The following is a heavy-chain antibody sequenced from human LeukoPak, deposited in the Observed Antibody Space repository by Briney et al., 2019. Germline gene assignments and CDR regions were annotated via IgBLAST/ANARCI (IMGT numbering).Heavy chain of an antibody. J-gene: IGHJ4*02. Sequence: ASVKVSCKASGYTFTGYCMHWVRQAPGQGLEWMGWVNPNSGGTRCAQRFQDRVTMTRDTSITTAYMELSRLRSDDTAVYFCARGRLEAAATDDYWGQGTLVTVSS. D-gene: IGHD6-13*01. CDR2: VNPNSGGT. CDR1: GYTFTGYC. V-gene: IGHV1-2*02. CDR3: ARGRLEAAATDDY.